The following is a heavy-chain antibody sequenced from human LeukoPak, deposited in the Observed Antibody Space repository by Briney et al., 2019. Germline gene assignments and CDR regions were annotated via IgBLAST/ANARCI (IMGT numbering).Heavy chain of an antibody. Sequence: PGGSLRLSCAASGFPFSSYSMTWVRQAPGKGLEWVANIKPDGTTKFYVDSVKGRFTISRDNALNSLYLQMNSLRAEDTAIYYCARSIPYGTTWYGRSDYCGQAPLVTVSS. CDR1: GFPFSSYS. V-gene: IGHV3-7*03. CDR2: IKPDGTTK. J-gene: IGHJ4*02. CDR3: ARSIPYGTTWYGRSDY. D-gene: IGHD6-13*01.